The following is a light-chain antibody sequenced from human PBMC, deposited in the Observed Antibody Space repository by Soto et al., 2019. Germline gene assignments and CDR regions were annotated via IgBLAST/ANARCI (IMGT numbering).Light chain of an antibody. CDR1: QSVSIN. V-gene: IGKV3-15*01. CDR2: GAS. J-gene: IGKJ3*01. Sequence: ETVLTQSPATLSVSPGEGATLSCRASQSVSINVAWYQRIPGQAPRLLIYGASTRATGIPARFSGSGSGTEFTLTISSLQSEDFAVYYCQQYNNWPPVTFGPGTKVDIK. CDR3: QQYNNWPPVT.